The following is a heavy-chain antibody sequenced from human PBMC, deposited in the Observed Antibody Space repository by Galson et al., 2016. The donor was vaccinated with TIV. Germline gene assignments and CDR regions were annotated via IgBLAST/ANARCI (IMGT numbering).Heavy chain of an antibody. CDR1: GFAFTSLE. CDR3: ARRGNYRADAFDV. Sequence: SLRLSCAASGFAFTSLEMNWVRHGPGRGLEWVASIISRGSIIHYADSVKGRFTISRDNASESLFLRLNSLRADDAAVYYFARRGNYRADAFDVWGQGTTVTVSS. CDR2: IISRGSII. D-gene: IGHD1-7*01. V-gene: IGHV3-48*03. J-gene: IGHJ3*01.